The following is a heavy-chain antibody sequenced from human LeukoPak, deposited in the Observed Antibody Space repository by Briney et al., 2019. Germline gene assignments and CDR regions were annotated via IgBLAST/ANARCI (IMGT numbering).Heavy chain of an antibody. CDR2: IDWSGDAT. V-gene: IGHV3-20*04. CDR1: TLTIGDYG. CDR3: ARDLSASWYSLGY. Sequence: GGSLRLSCVASTLTIGDYGMSWVRQAPGKGLEWVSGIDWSGDATSYSDSVKGRFTISRDDAKNSLYLQMTSLRAEDTAVYYCARDLSASWYSLGYWGQGTLVTVSS. J-gene: IGHJ4*02. D-gene: IGHD6-13*01.